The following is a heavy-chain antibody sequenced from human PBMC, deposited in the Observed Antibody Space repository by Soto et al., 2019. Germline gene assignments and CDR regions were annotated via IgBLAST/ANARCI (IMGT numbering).Heavy chain of an antibody. Sequence: PSETLSLTCTVSGGSISSGDYYWSWIRQPPGKGLEWIGYIYYSGSTYYNPSLKSRVTISVDTSKNQFSLKLSSVTAADTAVYYCASQGIAAAGSDYGMDVWDQGTTVAVSS. CDR3: ASQGIAAAGSDYGMDV. D-gene: IGHD6-13*01. J-gene: IGHJ6*02. CDR2: IYYSGST. CDR1: GGSISSGDYY. V-gene: IGHV4-30-4*01.